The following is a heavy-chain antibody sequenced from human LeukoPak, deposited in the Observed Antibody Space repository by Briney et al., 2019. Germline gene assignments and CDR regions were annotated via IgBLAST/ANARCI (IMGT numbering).Heavy chain of an antibody. CDR2: ISYDGSNK. CDR1: GFTFGSYA. D-gene: IGHD3-16*01. Sequence: GKSLRLSCAASGFTFGSYAIHWVRQAPGKGLEWVAVISYDGSNKYYADSVKGRFTISRDNAKNSLYLQMNSLRAEDTAVYYCARDYGDYAGYYYYYGMDVWGQGTTVTVSS. CDR3: ARDYGDYAGYYYYYGMDV. V-gene: IGHV3-30-3*01. J-gene: IGHJ6*02.